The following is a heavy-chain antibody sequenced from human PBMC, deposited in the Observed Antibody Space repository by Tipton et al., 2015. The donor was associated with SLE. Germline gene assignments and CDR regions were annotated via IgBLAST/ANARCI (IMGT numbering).Heavy chain of an antibody. V-gene: IGHV1-2*06. J-gene: IGHJ3*02. CDR2: INPNNGGT. CDR3: SRDDWNSGPTPFDI. CDR1: GYTFSAYY. Sequence: QVQLVQSGAEVKKPGASVKVSCKASGYTFSAYYINWVRQAPGQGLEWMGRINPNNGGTNFTQKFQGRLTMTRDTSISTAYMELSRLRSDDTAVYYCSRDDWNSGPTPFDIWGQGTMVTVSS. D-gene: IGHD1-7*01.